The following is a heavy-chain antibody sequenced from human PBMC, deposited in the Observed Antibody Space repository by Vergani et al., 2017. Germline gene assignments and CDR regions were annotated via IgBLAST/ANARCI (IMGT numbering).Heavy chain of an antibody. CDR1: GGSFSSDNVY. CDR3: AKGPTSSRGYFDH. CDR2: IYTSGST. D-gene: IGHD5-24*01. Sequence: QVQLQESGPGLVTPSQTLSLTCSVSGGSFSSDNVYWTWIRQPAGKGLEWIGRIYTSGSTEYNPSLKSRVTISIDTSKKQLSLNLTSVTAADTAVYYCAKGPTSSRGYFDHWGQGTLVIASS. V-gene: IGHV4-61*02. J-gene: IGHJ4*03.